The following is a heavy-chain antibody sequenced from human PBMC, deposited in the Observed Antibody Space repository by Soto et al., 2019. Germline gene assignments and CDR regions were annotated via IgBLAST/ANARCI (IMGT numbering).Heavy chain of an antibody. V-gene: IGHV1-69*01. J-gene: IGHJ3*02. CDR1: GGTFHSYA. Sequence: QVQLVQSGAEVKKPGPSVKVSCKASGGTFHSYAISWLRQAPGQGLEWMGEIIPSCTASKHARKFQGRVTITADESTSTAYMDLSSLTSEDTAMYYCAIEKAHSRALRVADAFDIWGPGTMVTVSS. CDR3: AIEKAHSRALRVADAFDI. D-gene: IGHD3-16*01. CDR2: IIPSCTAS.